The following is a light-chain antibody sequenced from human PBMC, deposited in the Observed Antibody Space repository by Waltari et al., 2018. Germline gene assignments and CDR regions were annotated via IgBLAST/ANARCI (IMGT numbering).Light chain of an antibody. J-gene: IGKJ1*01. CDR2: KVS. V-gene: IGKV2-30*02. CDR3: MQSTHWPPWT. CDR1: QSLVHSEGDTY. Sequence: DVVMTQSPRSLSVTLGQPASISCRSSQSLVHSEGDTYLHWFQQRPGQSPRRLINKVSERDPGVPDRFSGSGSGTDFTLEISTVEAEDVGVYYCMQSTHWPPWTFGQGTKVEIK.